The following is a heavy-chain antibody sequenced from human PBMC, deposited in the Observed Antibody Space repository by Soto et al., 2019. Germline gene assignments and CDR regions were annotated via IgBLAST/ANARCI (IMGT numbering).Heavy chain of an antibody. CDR1: GGSVSSSSW. CDR3: ERECRAEECFRRYSFFY. CDR2: IYHTGNT. D-gene: IGHD3-3*01. J-gene: IGHJ4*02. Sequence: QVQLQESGPGPIKPSGTLSLTCAVSGGSVSSSSWWSWVRQPPGKRPEWIVEIYHTGNTNYNPSRESRDTISVVKSKNQISQRMNSVTAAHTAVNYCERECRAEECFRRYSFFYWGQGTLVIVSS. V-gene: IGHV4-4*02.